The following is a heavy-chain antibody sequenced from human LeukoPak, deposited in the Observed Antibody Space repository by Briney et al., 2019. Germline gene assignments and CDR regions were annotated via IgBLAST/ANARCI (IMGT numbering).Heavy chain of an antibody. V-gene: IGHV1-46*01. J-gene: IGHJ4*02. D-gene: IGHD3-22*01. CDR2: INPSGGST. Sequence: ASVKVSCKASGYTFTSYYMHWVRQAPGQGLEWMGIINPSGGSTSYAQKFQGRVTITADESTSTAYMELSSLRSEDTAVYYCARRDYYDSSGYASGFDYWGQGTLVTVSS. CDR3: ARRDYYDSSGYASGFDY. CDR1: GYTFTSYY.